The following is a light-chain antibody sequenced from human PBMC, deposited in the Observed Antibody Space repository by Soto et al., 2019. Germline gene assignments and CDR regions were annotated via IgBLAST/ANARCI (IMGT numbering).Light chain of an antibody. V-gene: IGKV3-20*01. CDR2: GAS. J-gene: IGKJ5*01. CDR3: QQYGSSLIT. Sequence: EIVLTKSPGTLSLSPGERDTLSSRASQSVSSSYLAWYKQKLGQAPRLXIYGASSRATGIPDRFSGSGSGTEFTLTISRLEPEDFEVYYCQQYGSSLITFGQGTRLEIK. CDR1: QSVSSSY.